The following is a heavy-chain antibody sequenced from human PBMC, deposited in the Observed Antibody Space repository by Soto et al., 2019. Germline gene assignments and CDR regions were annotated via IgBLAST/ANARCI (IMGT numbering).Heavy chain of an antibody. D-gene: IGHD6-13*01. V-gene: IGHV4-61*01. J-gene: IGHJ4*02. CDR3: ARDQGSSWYHGPFDY. CDR2: MYNSGTT. CDR1: GGSVDSGHYY. Sequence: QVKMQESGPGLVKPSETLSLTCTVSGGSVDSGHYYWSWIRQPPGKGLEWIGNMYNSGTTNYNPPRKSRVTISVDTSKNQFSLSLSSLTAADTAVYYCARDQGSSWYHGPFDYWGRGTLVTVSS.